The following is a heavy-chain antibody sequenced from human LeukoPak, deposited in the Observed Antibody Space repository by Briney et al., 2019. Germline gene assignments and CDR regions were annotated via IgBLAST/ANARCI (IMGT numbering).Heavy chain of an antibody. CDR3: ARGYGNYGY. Sequence: GGSLRLSCAASGFPFSSYWMSWVRQAPGKGLEWVANIKQDGSEKYYVDSVKGRFTISRDNAKNSLYLQMNSLRAEDTAVYYCARGYGNYGYWGQGTLVTVSS. CDR2: IKQDGSEK. V-gene: IGHV3-7*01. CDR1: GFPFSSYW. D-gene: IGHD4-11*01. J-gene: IGHJ4*02.